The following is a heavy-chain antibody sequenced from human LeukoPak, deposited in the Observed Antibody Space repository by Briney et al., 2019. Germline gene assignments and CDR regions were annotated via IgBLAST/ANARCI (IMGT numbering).Heavy chain of an antibody. D-gene: IGHD6-19*01. J-gene: IGHJ4*02. V-gene: IGHV1-2*06. CDR1: GYTFTGYY. Sequence: GASVKVSCKASGYTFTGYYMHWVRQAPGQGLECMGRINPNSGGTNYAQKFQGRVTMTRDTSISTAYMELSRLRSDDTAVYYCARVNTISYSSGWYGDYWGQGTLVTVSS. CDR3: ARVNTISYSSGWYGDY. CDR2: INPNSGGT.